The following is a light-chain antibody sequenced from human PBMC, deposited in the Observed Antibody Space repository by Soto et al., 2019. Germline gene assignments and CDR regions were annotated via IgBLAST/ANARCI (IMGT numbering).Light chain of an antibody. J-gene: IGLJ2*01. CDR3: SSYTSSATYVL. CDR1: SSDVGGYNY. Sequence: QSALTQPASVSGSPGQSITVSCTGTSSDVGGYNYVSWYQQHPGKAPKLIIYDVSDRPSGDSDRFSGSKSGNTASLTISGLQAEDQADYYCSSYTSSATYVLFGGGTKLTVL. CDR2: DVS. V-gene: IGLV2-14*03.